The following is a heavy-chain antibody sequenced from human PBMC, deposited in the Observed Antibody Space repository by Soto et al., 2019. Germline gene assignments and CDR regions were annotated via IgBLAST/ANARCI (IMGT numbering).Heavy chain of an antibody. CDR1: GGSMRSSY. Sequence: PXXTLSLPCTVSGGSMRSSYWSWILQPPGKGLEWIGYIYYSGSTNYNPSLKSRVTISVDTSKNQFSLKLSSVTAADTAVYYCASNPGSSSSWYYFDYWGQGTLVTVSS. D-gene: IGHD6-13*01. V-gene: IGHV4-59*01. CDR3: ASNPGSSSSWYYFDY. J-gene: IGHJ4*02. CDR2: IYYSGST.